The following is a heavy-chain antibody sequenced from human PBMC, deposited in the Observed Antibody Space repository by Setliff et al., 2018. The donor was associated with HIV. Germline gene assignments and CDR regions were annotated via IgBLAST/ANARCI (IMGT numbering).Heavy chain of an antibody. CDR2: IRRMREGGQT. J-gene: IGHJ4*02. V-gene: IGHV3-15*01. CDR1: GFAFSPAW. Sequence: GGSLRLSCAGSGFAFSPAWMTWVRQAPGKGLEWIGRIRRMREGGQTDYAAPVTGRFTISSDDSKNMLYLQMHSLKTEDTALYFCTTIKSYVAFDFWGQGALVTVSS. D-gene: IGHD3-10*02. CDR3: TTIKSYVAFDF.